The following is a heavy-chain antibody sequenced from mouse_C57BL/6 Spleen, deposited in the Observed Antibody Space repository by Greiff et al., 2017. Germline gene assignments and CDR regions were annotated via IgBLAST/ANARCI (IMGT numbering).Heavy chain of an antibody. CDR2: IYPGNSDT. CDR1: GYTFTSYW. V-gene: IGHV1-5*01. D-gene: IGHD2-1*01. J-gene: IGHJ3*01. CDR3: TREFYYGNYGFAY. Sequence: VQLQQSGTVLARPGASVKMSCKTSGYTFTSYWMHWVKQRPGQGLEWIGAIYPGNSDTSYNQKFKGKAKLTAVTSASTAYMELSSLTNEDSAVYYCTREFYYGNYGFAYWGQGTLVTVSA.